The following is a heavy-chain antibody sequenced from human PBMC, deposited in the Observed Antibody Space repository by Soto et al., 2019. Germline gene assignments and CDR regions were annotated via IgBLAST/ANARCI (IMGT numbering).Heavy chain of an antibody. J-gene: IGHJ6*02. CDR3: ARGGGLYYYYGMDV. V-gene: IGHV4-30-2*01. CDR2: IYHSGST. CDR1: GGSISSGGYS. Sequence: SETLSLTCAVSGGSISSGGYSWSWIRQPPGKGLEWIGYIYHSGSTYYNPSLKSRVTISVDRSKNQFSLKLSSVTAADTAVYYCARGGGLYYYYGMDVWGQGTTVTVSS.